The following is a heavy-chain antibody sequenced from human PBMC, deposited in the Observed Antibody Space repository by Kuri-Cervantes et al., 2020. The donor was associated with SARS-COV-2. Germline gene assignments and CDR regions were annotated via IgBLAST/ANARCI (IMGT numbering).Heavy chain of an antibody. CDR1: GGTFSSYT. CDR3: ARAYWGSSGSNRGYFDY. Sequence: ASVKVSCKASGGTFSSYTISWVRQAPGQGLEWMGWMNPSSGDTKIAQKFQGRVTMTRDTSISTAYMELSRLRSDDTAVYYCARAYWGSSGSNRGYFDYWGQGTLVTVSS. V-gene: IGHV1-2*02. J-gene: IGHJ4*02. D-gene: IGHD6-19*01. CDR2: MNPSSGDT.